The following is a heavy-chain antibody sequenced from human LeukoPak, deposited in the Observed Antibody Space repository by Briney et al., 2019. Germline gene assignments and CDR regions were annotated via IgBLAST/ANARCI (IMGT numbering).Heavy chain of an antibody. CDR1: GGSFSGYY. J-gene: IGHJ6*03. CDR2: INHSGST. Sequence: PSETLSPTCAVYGGSFSGYYWSWIRQPPGKGLEWIGEINHSGSTNYNPSLKSRVTISVDTSKNQFSLKLSSVTAADTAVYYCARLGGYCSSTSCYAFRYYYYYTDVWGKGTTVTISS. D-gene: IGHD2-2*01. CDR3: ARLGGYCSSTSCYAFRYYYYYTDV. V-gene: IGHV4-34*01.